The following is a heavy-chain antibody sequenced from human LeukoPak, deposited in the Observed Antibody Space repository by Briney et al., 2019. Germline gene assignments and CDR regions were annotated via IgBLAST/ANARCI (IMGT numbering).Heavy chain of an antibody. Sequence: GGSLRLSCAASGFTFDDYAMHWVRQAPGKGLEWVSGISWNSGSIGYADSVKGRFTISRDNSKNTLYLQMNSLRAEDTAVYYCAKRGFFVVVTATPDDAFDIWGQGTMVTVSS. J-gene: IGHJ3*02. CDR2: ISWNSGSI. CDR1: GFTFDDYA. CDR3: AKRGFFVVVTATPDDAFDI. V-gene: IGHV3-9*01. D-gene: IGHD2-21*02.